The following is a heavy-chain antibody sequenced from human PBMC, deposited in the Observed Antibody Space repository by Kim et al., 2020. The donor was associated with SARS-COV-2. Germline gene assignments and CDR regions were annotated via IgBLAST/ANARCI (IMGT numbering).Heavy chain of an antibody. J-gene: IGHJ5*02. Sequence: SETLSLTCTVSGGSISSSSYYWGWIRQPPGKGLEWIGSIYYSGSTYYNPSLKSRVTISVDTSKNQFSLKLSSVTAADTAVYYCARPRGHYYGSGSRDNWFDPWGQGTLVTVSS. D-gene: IGHD3-10*01. CDR2: IYYSGST. V-gene: IGHV4-39*01. CDR3: ARPRGHYYGSGSRDNWFDP. CDR1: GGSISSSSYY.